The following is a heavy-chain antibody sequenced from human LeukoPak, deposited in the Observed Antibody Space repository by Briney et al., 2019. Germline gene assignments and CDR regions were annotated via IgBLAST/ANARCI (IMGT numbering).Heavy chain of an antibody. CDR3: AREGGPYRPLDY. J-gene: IGHJ4*02. V-gene: IGHV4-4*02. Sequence: PSGTLSLTCGVSGGSITITNYWTWVPQPPGKGLEWIGEVNLQGSTNYNPSLMGRVAISVDTSENHISLQLTSVTAADTAVYYCAREGGPYRPLDYSGQGTLVTVSS. CDR1: GGSITITNY. CDR2: VNLQGST.